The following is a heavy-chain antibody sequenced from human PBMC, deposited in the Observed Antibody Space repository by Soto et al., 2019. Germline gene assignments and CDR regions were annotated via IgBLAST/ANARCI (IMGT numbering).Heavy chain of an antibody. CDR1: GSTFSSSG. V-gene: IGHV3-30*18. D-gene: IGHD3-9*01. CDR3: AKDGPHFDVDV. J-gene: IGHJ6*02. CDR2: HSNDGITK. Sequence: QLVESGGGVVQPGTSLRLSCAASGSTFSSSGWHWVRQAPGKGLEWVAFHSNDGITKNYADSVKGRFTIFRDNSKNTMSLQIDSLRGDDTAVYYCAKDGPHFDVDVWGQGTTVTVSS.